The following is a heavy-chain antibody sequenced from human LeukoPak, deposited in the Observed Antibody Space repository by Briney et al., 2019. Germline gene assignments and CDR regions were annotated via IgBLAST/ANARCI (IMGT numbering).Heavy chain of an antibody. CDR1: GYTLTELS. Sequence: ASVKVSCKVSGYTLTELSMHWVRQAPGKGLEWMGGFDPEDGETIYAQKFQGRVTMTEDTSTDTAYMELSSLRSEDTAVYYCARFPRDLGVVIENWFDPWGQGTLVTVSS. V-gene: IGHV1-24*01. J-gene: IGHJ5*02. CDR3: ARFPRDLGVVIENWFDP. D-gene: IGHD3-3*01. CDR2: FDPEDGET.